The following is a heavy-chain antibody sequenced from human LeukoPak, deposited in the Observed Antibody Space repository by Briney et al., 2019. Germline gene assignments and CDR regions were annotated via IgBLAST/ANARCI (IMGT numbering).Heavy chain of an antibody. CDR3: ARLELGPYYFDY. CDR1: GGSISSRSYY. Sequence: SETLPLTCTVSGGSISSRSYYWGWIRQPPGKGLEWIGSMYHSGSTYYNPSLKSRVTISVDTSKNQFSLKLSSVTAADTAVYYCARLELGPYYFDYWGQGILVTVSS. V-gene: IGHV4-39*01. CDR2: MYHSGST. J-gene: IGHJ4*02. D-gene: IGHD1-7*01.